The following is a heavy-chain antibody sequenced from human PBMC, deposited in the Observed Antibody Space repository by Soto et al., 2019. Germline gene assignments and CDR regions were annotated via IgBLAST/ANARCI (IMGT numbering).Heavy chain of an antibody. CDR3: AKGEVRGIIPSYFDY. D-gene: IGHD3-10*01. CDR2: ISNDGSNE. Sequence: GGSLRLSCAASGFAFSDYGMHWVRQAPGKGLEWVARISNDGSNEYYVDSVKGRFTISRDNSKNTLYLQMDSLRAEDTAVYYCAKGEVRGIIPSYFDYWGLGTLVTVSS. J-gene: IGHJ4*02. V-gene: IGHV3-30*18. CDR1: GFAFSDYG.